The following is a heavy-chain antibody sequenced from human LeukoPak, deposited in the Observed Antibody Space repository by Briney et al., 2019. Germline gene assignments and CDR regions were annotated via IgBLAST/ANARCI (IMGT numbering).Heavy chain of an antibody. CDR1: GFTFSNYS. Sequence: GGSLRLSCAASGFTFSNYSMNWVRQAPGKGLEWVSSISSSSSYIYYADSVKGRFTISRDNAKNSLYLQMNSLRAEDTAVYYCARDPRKAPPGYWGQGTLVTVSS. J-gene: IGHJ4*02. V-gene: IGHV3-21*01. CDR2: ISSSSSYI. CDR3: ARDPRKAPPGY.